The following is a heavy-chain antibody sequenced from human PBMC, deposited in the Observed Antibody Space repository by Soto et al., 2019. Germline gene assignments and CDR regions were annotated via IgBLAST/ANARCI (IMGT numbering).Heavy chain of an antibody. V-gene: IGHV1-18*01. J-gene: IGHJ5*02. CDR1: GYTFTSYG. D-gene: IGHD2-2*01. CDR3: ARGKYMLLWMVWFDP. Sequence: QVQLVQSGAEVKKPGASVKVSCKASGYTFTSYGISWVRQAPGQGLEWMGWISAYNGNTNYAQKLQGRVTMTTDTSTSTAYMELRNLRSDETAVYYCARGKYMLLWMVWFDPWGQGTMVTVSS. CDR2: ISAYNGNT.